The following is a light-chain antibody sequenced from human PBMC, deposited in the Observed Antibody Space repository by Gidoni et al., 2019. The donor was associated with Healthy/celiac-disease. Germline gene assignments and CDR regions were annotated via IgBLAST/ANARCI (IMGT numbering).Light chain of an antibody. J-gene: IGKJ3*01. V-gene: IGKV3-11*01. CDR1: QQVSSY. CDR3: QQRSNWLT. CDR2: DAS. Sequence: EIVLTQSPATMTLSPGERATLSCRASQQVSSYLAWYQQKPGQAPRLLIYDASNRATGIPARFSGSGSGTGFTLTISSLEPEVFAVYYCQQRSNWLTFGPGTKVDIK.